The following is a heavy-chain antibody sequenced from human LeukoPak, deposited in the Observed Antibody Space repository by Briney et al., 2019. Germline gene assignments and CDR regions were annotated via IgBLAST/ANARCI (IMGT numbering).Heavy chain of an antibody. CDR3: ASSYYYDSSPDY. CDR1: GFTFSSYW. Sequence: GGSLRLSCAASGFTFSSYWMHWVRQAPGKGLVWVSRINSDGSSTSYADSVKGRFTISRDNAKNTLYLQMNSLRAEDTAVYYCASSYYYDSSPDYWGQGTLVTVSS. V-gene: IGHV3-74*01. J-gene: IGHJ4*02. CDR2: INSDGSST. D-gene: IGHD3-22*01.